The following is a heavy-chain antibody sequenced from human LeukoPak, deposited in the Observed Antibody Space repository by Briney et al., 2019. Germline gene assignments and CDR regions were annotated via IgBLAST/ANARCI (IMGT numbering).Heavy chain of an antibody. CDR1: GGSISSGGYY. Sequence: PSETLSLTCTVSGGSISSGGYYWSWIRQHPGKGLEWIGYIYYSGSTYYNPSLKSRVTISVDTSKNQFSLKLSSVTAADTAVYYCARDRAMVRGLFDYWGQGTLVTVSS. CDR2: IYYSGST. CDR3: ARDRAMVRGLFDY. D-gene: IGHD3-10*01. V-gene: IGHV4-31*03. J-gene: IGHJ4*02.